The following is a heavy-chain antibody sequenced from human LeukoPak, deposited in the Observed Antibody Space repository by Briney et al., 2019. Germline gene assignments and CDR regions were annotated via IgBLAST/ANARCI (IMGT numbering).Heavy chain of an antibody. D-gene: IGHD3-3*01. V-gene: IGHV3-30*18. Sequence: GRSLRLSCAASGFTFSTYAMHWVRQAPGKGLEWVAVISVDGSNKYYADSLKGRFTISRDNSKNTLYLQMNSLRAEDTAVYYCAKFPFLDTIFGVVTVDYWGQGTLVTVPS. CDR2: ISVDGSNK. CDR1: GFTFSTYA. J-gene: IGHJ4*02. CDR3: AKFPFLDTIFGVVTVDY.